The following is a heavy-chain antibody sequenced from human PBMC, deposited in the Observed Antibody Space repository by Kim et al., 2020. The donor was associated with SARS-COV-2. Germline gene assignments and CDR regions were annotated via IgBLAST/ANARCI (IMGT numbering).Heavy chain of an antibody. Sequence: GGSLRLSCAVSGFSFDDYAMDWVRQAPGKGLEWVSLISGDGGSTSYADSVKGRFIISRDNSKNSLYLQMNSLRTEDTALYYCARGQSGGFDYWGQGTLVTVSS. D-gene: IGHD2-15*01. J-gene: IGHJ4*02. V-gene: IGHV3-43*02. CDR1: GFSFDDYA. CDR3: ARGQSGGFDY. CDR2: ISGDGGST.